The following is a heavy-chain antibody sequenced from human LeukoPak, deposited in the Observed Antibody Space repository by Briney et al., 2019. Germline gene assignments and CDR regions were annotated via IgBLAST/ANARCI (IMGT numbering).Heavy chain of an antibody. CDR1: GFTLSTNY. V-gene: IGHV3-66*01. CDR3: TREGINVWSENGPAWENY. J-gene: IGHJ4*02. Sequence: GGSLRLSCAASGFTLSTNYMNWVRQAPGKGLEWVSVIYSGGDTYYADSVTERFTISRDNSINTLYLQMNYLRVEDTALYYCTREGINVWSENGPAWENYWGQGTLVTVSS. CDR2: IYSGGDT. D-gene: IGHD3-3*01.